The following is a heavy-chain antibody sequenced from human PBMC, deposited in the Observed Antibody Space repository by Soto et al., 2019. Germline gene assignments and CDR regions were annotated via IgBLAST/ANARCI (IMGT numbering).Heavy chain of an antibody. CDR1: GYTFTGYY. J-gene: IGHJ6*03. CDR3: ARGRNYDFWSGPTPYYMDV. CDR2: INPNSGGT. D-gene: IGHD3-3*01. Sequence: ASVKVSCKASGYTFTGYYMHWVRQAPGQGLEWMGWINPNSGGTNYAQKFQGWVTMTRDTSISTAYMELSRLRSDDTAVYYCARGRNYDFWSGPTPYYMDVWGKGTTVTVS. V-gene: IGHV1-2*04.